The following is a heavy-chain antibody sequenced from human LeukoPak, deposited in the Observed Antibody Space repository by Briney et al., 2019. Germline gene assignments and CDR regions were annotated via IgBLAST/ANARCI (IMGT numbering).Heavy chain of an antibody. CDR1: GFTFGDYA. D-gene: IGHD6-19*01. CDR3: ARDTSMSSIAVAGPVDFDY. V-gene: IGHV3-21*01. J-gene: IGHJ4*02. CDR2: IISSSSYI. Sequence: GGSLRLSCTASGFTFGDYAMSWVRQAPGKGLEWVSSIISSSSYIYYADSVKGRFTVSRDNAKNSLYLQMNSLRAEDTAVYYCARDTSMSSIAVAGPVDFDYWGQGTLVTVSS.